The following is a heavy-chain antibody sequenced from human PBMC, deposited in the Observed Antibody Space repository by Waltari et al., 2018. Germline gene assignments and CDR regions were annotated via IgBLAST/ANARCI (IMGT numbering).Heavy chain of an antibody. Sequence: QVQLQESGPGLVKPSETLSLTCAVSGYSISSGYYWGWIRQPPGKGLEWIGSIYHSGSTYYNPSLKSRVTISVDTSKNQFSLKLSSVTAADTAVYYCARRSYGRGYCSGGSCYSDDYWGQGTLVTVSS. D-gene: IGHD2-15*01. J-gene: IGHJ4*02. CDR1: GYSISSGYY. CDR2: IYHSGST. V-gene: IGHV4-38-2*01. CDR3: ARRSYGRGYCSGGSCYSDDY.